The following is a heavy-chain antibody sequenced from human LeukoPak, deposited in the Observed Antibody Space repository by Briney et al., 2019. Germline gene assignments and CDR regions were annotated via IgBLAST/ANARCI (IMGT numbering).Heavy chain of an antibody. CDR1: GVSISSSNSY. CDR3: ARHARVQWLVRSDAFDI. V-gene: IGHV4-39*01. CDR2: IYYSGNT. J-gene: IGHJ3*02. Sequence: SETLSLTCTVSGVSISSSNSYWGWIRRPPGKGLEWIGSIYYSGNTYYNASLKSQVSISIDTSKNQFSLKLSSVTAADTAVYYCARHARVQWLVRSDAFDIWGQGTMVTVSS. D-gene: IGHD6-19*01.